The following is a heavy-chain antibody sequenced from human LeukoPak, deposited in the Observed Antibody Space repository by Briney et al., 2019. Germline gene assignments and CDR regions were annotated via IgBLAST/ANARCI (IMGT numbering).Heavy chain of an antibody. CDR3: SRGSITNWNWFDP. CDR2: INPKSGGT. D-gene: IGHD1-1*01. J-gene: IGHJ5*02. CDR1: GYVFTDYS. V-gene: IGHV1-2*02. Sequence: ASVKVSCKASGYVFTDYSIHWVRQAPGQGLEWVGWINPKSGGTNSAQKFQGRVTMTRDTSITTAYMELSRLTSDDTAVYYCSRGSITNWNWFDPWGPGTLVTVSS.